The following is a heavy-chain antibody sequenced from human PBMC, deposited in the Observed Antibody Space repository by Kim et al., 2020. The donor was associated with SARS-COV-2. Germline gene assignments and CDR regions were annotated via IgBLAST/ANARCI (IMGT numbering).Heavy chain of an antibody. CDR1: GFTFSSYG. Sequence: GGSLRLSCAASGFTFSSYGMHWVRQAPGKGLEWVAVISYDGSNKYYADSVKGRFTISRDNSKNTLYLQMNSLRAEDTAVYYCALGRGLVGACDYWGQGTLVTVSS. J-gene: IGHJ4*02. V-gene: IGHV3-30*03. CDR2: ISYDGSNK. CDR3: ALGRGLVGACDY. D-gene: IGHD1-26*01.